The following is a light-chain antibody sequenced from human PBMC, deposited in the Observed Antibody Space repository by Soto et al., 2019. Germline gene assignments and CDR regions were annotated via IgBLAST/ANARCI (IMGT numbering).Light chain of an antibody. CDR3: QQHSDWVT. CDR2: DAS. V-gene: IGKV3-11*01. CDR1: QSVSTY. Sequence: DIVLTQSPATLSLSPGERGTLSCRASQSVSTYLAWYQQKPGQAPRLLIYDASNRATGIPARFSGSGSGTDFTLTISYIEPEDFAFYYCQQHSDWVTFGGGTKVEI. J-gene: IGKJ4*01.